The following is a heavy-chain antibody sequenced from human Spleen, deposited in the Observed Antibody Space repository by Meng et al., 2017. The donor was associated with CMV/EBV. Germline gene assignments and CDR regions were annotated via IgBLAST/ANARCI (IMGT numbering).Heavy chain of an antibody. D-gene: IGHD7-27*01. Sequence: GGSLRLSCAASGFTFDDYAMHWVRQAPGKGLEWVGRIRNKANRDTTEYAASVKGRFTISRDDSKSIAYLQMSSLKTEDTAVYYCTRDDPPNWGHYYGMDVWGQGTTVTVSS. CDR3: TRDDPPNWGHYYGMDV. V-gene: IGHV3-49*04. J-gene: IGHJ6*02. CDR1: GFTFDDYA. CDR2: IRNKANRDTT.